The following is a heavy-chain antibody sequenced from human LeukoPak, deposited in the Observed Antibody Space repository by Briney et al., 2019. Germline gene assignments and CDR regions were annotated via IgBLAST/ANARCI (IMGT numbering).Heavy chain of an antibody. Sequence: GAAVTVSFKASGCSFSIYAIRWVRQAPGQGLEWMGGVSPSFGTAKYAQKFQGRVSITTDEATSTAYMELSSLRSEDTVVYYCARGDGYNHFDYWGRGPLVPLSS. CDR1: GCSFSIYA. J-gene: IGHJ4*02. CDR2: VSPSFGTA. V-gene: IGHV1-69*05. CDR3: ARGDGYNHFDY. D-gene: IGHD5-24*01.